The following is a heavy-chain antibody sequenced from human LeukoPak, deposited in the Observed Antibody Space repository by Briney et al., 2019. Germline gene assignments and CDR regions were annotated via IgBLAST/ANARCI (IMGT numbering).Heavy chain of an antibody. V-gene: IGHV6-1*01. CDR3: ARDSNVLLWFGELLSPYYYYYGMDV. D-gene: IGHD3-10*01. CDR1: GDSVSSNSAA. J-gene: IGHJ6*02. CDR2: TYYRSKWYN. Sequence: SQTLSLTYAICGDSVSSNSAAWNWISQSTSRSLERLGRTYYRSKWYNDYAVSVKSRVTINPDTSKNQFSLQLNSVTPEDTAVYYCARDSNVLLWFGELLSPYYYYYGMDVWGQGTTVTVSS.